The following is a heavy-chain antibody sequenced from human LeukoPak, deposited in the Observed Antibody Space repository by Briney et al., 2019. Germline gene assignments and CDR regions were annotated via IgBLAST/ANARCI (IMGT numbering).Heavy chain of an antibody. CDR3: AKDRHAPGRFCSSTTCFPFDL. D-gene: IGHD2-2*01. Sequence: PGGSLRLSCAASGFTVSSNYMSWVRQAPGKGLEWVSVIYSGGSTYYADSVKGRFTISRDNSKSTLYLQMNSLRAEDTARYYCAKDRHAPGRFCSSTTCFPFDLWGQGTLVTVSS. V-gene: IGHV3-66*01. J-gene: IGHJ5*02. CDR1: GFTVSSNY. CDR2: IYSGGST.